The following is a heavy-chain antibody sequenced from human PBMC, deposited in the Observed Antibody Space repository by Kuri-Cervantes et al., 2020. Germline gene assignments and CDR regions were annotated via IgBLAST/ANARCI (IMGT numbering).Heavy chain of an antibody. Sequence: ASVKVSCKASGYTFTGYYMHWVRQAPGQGLEWMGWINPNSGGTNYAQKFQGRVTMTRDTSISTAYMELSRLRSDDTAVYYYARGRGWFGELIHYWGQGTLVTVSS. J-gene: IGHJ4*02. CDR2: INPNSGGT. CDR3: ARGRGWFGELIHY. D-gene: IGHD3-10*01. V-gene: IGHV1-2*02. CDR1: GYTFTGYY.